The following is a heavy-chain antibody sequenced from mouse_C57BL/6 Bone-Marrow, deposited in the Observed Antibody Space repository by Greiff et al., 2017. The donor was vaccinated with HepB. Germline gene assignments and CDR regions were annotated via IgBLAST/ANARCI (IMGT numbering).Heavy chain of an antibody. V-gene: IGHV1-69*01. D-gene: IGHD3-2*02. Sequence: QVQLQQPGAELVMPGASVKLSCKASGYTFTSYWMHWVKQRPGQGLEWIGEIDPSDSYTNYNQKFKGKSTLTVDKSSSTAYMQLSSLTSEDSAVYYCARSGQLRLRAWFAYWGQGTTLTVSS. CDR2: IDPSDSYT. J-gene: IGHJ2*01. CDR1: GYTFTSYW. CDR3: ARSGQLRLRAWFAY.